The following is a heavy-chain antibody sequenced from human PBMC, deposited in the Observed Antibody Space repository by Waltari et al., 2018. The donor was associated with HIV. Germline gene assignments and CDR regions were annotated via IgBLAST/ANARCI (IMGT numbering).Heavy chain of an antibody. CDR1: GFTFSSYS. Sequence: EVQLVESGGGLVKPGGSLRLSCAASGFTFSSYSMNWVRQAPGKGLEWVSSISSSSSYIYYADSVKGRFTISRDNAKNSLYLQMNSLRAEDTAVYYCARDEITGGRYFDYWGQGTLVTVSS. J-gene: IGHJ4*02. CDR3: ARDEITGGRYFDY. CDR2: ISSSSSYI. V-gene: IGHV3-21*01. D-gene: IGHD1-26*01.